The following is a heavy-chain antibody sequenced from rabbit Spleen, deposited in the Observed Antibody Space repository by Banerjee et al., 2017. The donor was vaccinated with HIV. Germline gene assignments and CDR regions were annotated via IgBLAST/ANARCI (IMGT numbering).Heavy chain of an antibody. CDR2: IDSGSSGFT. D-gene: IGHD8-1*01. J-gene: IGHJ4*01. V-gene: IGHV1S40*01. CDR3: ARDAGSGHYIDAYFDL. CDR1: GVSFSSNYY. Sequence: QSLEESGGDLVKPGASLTLTCTASGVSFSSNYYMCWVRQAPGKGLEWIACIDSGSSGFTYFASWAKGRFTISKTSSTTVTLQMTSLTAADTATYFCARDAGSGHYIDAYFDLWGPGTLVTVS.